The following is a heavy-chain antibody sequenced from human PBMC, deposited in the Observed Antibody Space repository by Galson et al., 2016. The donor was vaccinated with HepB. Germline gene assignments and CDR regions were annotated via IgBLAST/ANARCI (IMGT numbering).Heavy chain of an antibody. V-gene: IGHV4-61*08. Sequence: ETLSLTCTVSGGSISSGGYYWSWIRQHPGKGLEWIGYIYYSGSTYYNPSLKSRVTISVDTSKNQFSLKLSCVTAADTAVYYCARGGYSPMDVWGQGTTVTVSS. J-gene: IGHJ6*02. CDR1: GGSISSGGYY. D-gene: IGHD2-15*01. CDR2: IYYSGST. CDR3: ARGGYSPMDV.